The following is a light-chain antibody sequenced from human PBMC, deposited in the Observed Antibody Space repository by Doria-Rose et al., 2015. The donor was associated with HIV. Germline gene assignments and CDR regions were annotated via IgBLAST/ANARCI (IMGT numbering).Light chain of an antibody. Sequence: TQSPGTLSLSPGERATLSCRASQSFSSTYLAWYQQKPGQAPSLLIYDGSNRATGIPDRFSASASGTDFTLTINRLEPEDFALYYCHQYGTSWTFGQGTKVEI. V-gene: IGKV3-20*01. CDR2: DGS. J-gene: IGKJ1*01. CDR3: HQYGTSWT. CDR1: QSFSSTY.